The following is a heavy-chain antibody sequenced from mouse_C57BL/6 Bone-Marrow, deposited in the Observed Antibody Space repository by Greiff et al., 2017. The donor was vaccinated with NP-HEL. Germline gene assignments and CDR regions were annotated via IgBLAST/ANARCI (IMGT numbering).Heavy chain of an antibody. Sequence: EVQLQQSGPVLVKPGASVKMSCKASGYTFTDYYMNWVKQSHGKSLEWIGVINPYNGGTSYNQKFKGKATLTVDKSSSTAYMELNSLTSEDSAVYYCARIYDGYYGFAYWGQGTLVTVSA. D-gene: IGHD2-3*01. J-gene: IGHJ3*01. CDR1: GYTFTDYY. CDR3: ARIYDGYYGFAY. V-gene: IGHV1-19*01. CDR2: INPYNGGT.